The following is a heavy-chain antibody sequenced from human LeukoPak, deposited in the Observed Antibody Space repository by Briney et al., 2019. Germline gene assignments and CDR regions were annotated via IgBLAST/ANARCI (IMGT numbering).Heavy chain of an antibody. CDR3: ARDISEQQLVNDAFDI. CDR2: ISIGAVSV. D-gene: IGHD6-13*01. J-gene: IGHJ3*02. V-gene: IGHV3-11*04. Sequence: GGSLRLSCEASGFDFSGHYMDWIRQAPGKGLEWLAYISIGAVSVYYADSIKDRFTVSRDDAKRSVYLQMNSLRAEDTAVYYCARDISEQQLVNDAFDIWGQGTMVTVSS. CDR1: GFDFSGHY.